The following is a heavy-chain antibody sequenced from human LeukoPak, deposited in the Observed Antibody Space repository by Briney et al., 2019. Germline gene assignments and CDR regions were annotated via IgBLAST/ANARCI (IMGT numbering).Heavy chain of an antibody. CDR3: ARDPGYCTNGLCDY. V-gene: IGHV4-38-2*02. Sequence: PSETLSLTCTVSGYSISSGYYRGWIRQPPGKGLEWIGSIYYSGSTYYNPSLKSRVTISVDTSKNQFSLKLGSVTAADTAVYYCARDPGYCTNGLCDYWGQGTLVTVSS. J-gene: IGHJ4*02. D-gene: IGHD2-8*01. CDR1: GYSISSGYY. CDR2: IYYSGST.